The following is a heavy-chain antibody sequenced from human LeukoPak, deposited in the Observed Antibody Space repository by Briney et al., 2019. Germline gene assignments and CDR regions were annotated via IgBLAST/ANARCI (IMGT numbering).Heavy chain of an antibody. CDR2: IKSKTDGGTT. V-gene: IGHV3-15*01. Sequence: GGSLRLSCAASGFTFSNAWMSWVRQAPGKGLEWVGRIKSKTDGGTTDYAAPVKGRFTISRDDSKNTLYVQMNSLKTEDTAVYYCTTDFVRNGDYVGYNWFDPWGQGTLVTVSS. CDR3: TTDFVRNGDYVGYNWFDP. D-gene: IGHD4-17*01. CDR1: GFTFSNAW. J-gene: IGHJ5*02.